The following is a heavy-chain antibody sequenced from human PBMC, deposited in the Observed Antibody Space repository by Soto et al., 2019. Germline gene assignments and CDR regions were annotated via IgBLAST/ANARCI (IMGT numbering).Heavy chain of an antibody. V-gene: IGHV3-23*01. CDR2: ISGSDGST. J-gene: IGHJ4*02. Sequence: PGGSLRLSCAASGFTFSSSGMSWVRQAPGKGLEWVSAISGSDGSTYYADSVKGRFTISRDNSKSTLYLQMNSLRAEDTAFFYCAKYTIWQDRTAAELGGPGTWVTVS. CDR1: GFTFSSSG. D-gene: IGHD1-1*01. CDR3: AKYTIWQDRTAAEL.